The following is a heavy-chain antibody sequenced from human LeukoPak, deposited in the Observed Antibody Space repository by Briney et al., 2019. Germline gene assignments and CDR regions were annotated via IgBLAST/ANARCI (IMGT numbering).Heavy chain of an antibody. D-gene: IGHD6-6*01. CDR2: VYYTGST. CDR3: TRRGGSSPSDWFDP. V-gene: IGHV4-59*08. J-gene: IGHJ5*02. CDR1: GGSISNYY. Sequence: SETLSLTCTVSGGSISNYYWSWIRQPPGKGLEWIGYVYYTGSTSYNPSLKSRVTISGDTSKNQFSLKLSSVTAADTAVYYCTRRGGSSPSDWFDPWGQGTLVIVSS.